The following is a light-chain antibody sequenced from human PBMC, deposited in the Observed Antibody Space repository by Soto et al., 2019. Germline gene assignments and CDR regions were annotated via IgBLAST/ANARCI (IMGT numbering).Light chain of an antibody. CDR2: DAS. Sequence: DIQMTQSPSTLSASVGDRVTITCRASQSISSWLAWYQQKPGKAPKLLIYDASSLESGVPSRFSGSGSGTEFTLTIISLQPDDFATYYCLQYNSYRTFGQGTKVEIK. J-gene: IGKJ1*01. CDR1: QSISSW. V-gene: IGKV1-5*01. CDR3: LQYNSYRT.